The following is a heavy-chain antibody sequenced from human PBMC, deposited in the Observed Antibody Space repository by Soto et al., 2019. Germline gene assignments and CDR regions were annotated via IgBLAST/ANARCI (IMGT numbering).Heavy chain of an antibody. V-gene: IGHV1-69*12. D-gene: IGHD3-22*01. CDR1: GGTFSSYA. Sequence: QVQLVQSGAEVKKPGSSVKVSCKASGGTFSSYAISWVRQAPGQGLEWMGGIIPIFGTANYAQKFQGRVTITGDESTRTGYMELGSLRSEDTAVYYCATKYDSSGYYSYYYYGMDVWGQGTTVTVSS. CDR3: ATKYDSSGYYSYYYYGMDV. CDR2: IIPIFGTA. J-gene: IGHJ6*02.